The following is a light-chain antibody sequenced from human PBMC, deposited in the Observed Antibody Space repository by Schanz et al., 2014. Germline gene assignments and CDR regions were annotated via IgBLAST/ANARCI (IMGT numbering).Light chain of an antibody. CDR3: SSYAGSNNFDV. CDR1: SSDVGSYNR. CDR2: EVS. Sequence: QSALTQPPSVSGSPGQSVTISCTGTSSDVGSYNRVSWYQQPPGTAPKLMIYEVSNRPSGVPDRFSGSKSGNTASLTISGLQAEDEADYYCSSYAGSNNFDVFGTGTKLTVL. J-gene: IGLJ1*01. V-gene: IGLV2-18*02.